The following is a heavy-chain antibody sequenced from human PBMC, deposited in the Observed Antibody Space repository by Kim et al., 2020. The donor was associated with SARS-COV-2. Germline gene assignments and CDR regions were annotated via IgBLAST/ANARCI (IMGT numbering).Heavy chain of an antibody. CDR2: ITDIGGSK. D-gene: IGHD4-4*01. V-gene: IGHV3-23*01. J-gene: IGHJ2*01. CDR1: GFTFSNFA. CDR3: AKDCTYCRTTFVGE. Sequence: GGSLRLSCAASGFTFSNFAMHWVRQAPGKGLEWVSSITDIGGSKYYADSVKGRFTISRDNSKNTMFLQMNSLRLEDTAVYYCAKDCTYCRTTFVGEWGR.